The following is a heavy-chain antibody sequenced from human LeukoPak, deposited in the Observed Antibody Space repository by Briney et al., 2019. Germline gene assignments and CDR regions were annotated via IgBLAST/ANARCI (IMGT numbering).Heavy chain of an antibody. CDR3: ARQGGYLSPMGI. V-gene: IGHV4-39*07. D-gene: IGHD3-10*01. Sequence: SETLSLTCTVSGGSISSSSYYWGWIRQPPGKGLEWIGSIYYSGSTYYNPSLKSRVTISVDTSKNQFSLKLSSVTAADTAVYYCARQGGYLSPMGIWGQGTMVTVSS. CDR2: IYYSGST. J-gene: IGHJ3*02. CDR1: GGSISSSSYY.